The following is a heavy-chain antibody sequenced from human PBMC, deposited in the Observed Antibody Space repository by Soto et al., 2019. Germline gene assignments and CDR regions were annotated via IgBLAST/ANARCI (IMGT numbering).Heavy chain of an antibody. CDR1: GFTFGRNW. CDR2: ISGSGGST. V-gene: IGHV3-23*01. Sequence: GGSLRLSCAASGFTFGRNWMSWVRQAPGKGLEWVSAISGSGGSTYYADSVKGRFTISRDNSKNTLYLQMDSLRAEDTAIYYCAKDRSYYDIPLDYWGQGTLVTVPS. D-gene: IGHD3-9*01. CDR3: AKDRSYYDIPLDY. J-gene: IGHJ4*02.